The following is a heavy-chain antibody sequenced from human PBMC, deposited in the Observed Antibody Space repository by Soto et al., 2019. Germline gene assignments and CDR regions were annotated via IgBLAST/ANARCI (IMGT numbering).Heavy chain of an antibody. D-gene: IGHD2-2*01. CDR2: ISSSSSTI. CDR1: GFTFSSYS. CDR3: ARDSGYCSSASCPLMDV. V-gene: IGHV3-48*01. J-gene: IGHJ6*03. Sequence: GGSLRLSCAASGFTFSSYSMNWVRQAPGKGLEWVSYISSSSSTIYYADSVKGRFTISRDNAKNSLYLQMNSLRAEDTAVYYCARDSGYCSSASCPLMDVWGKGTTVTVSS.